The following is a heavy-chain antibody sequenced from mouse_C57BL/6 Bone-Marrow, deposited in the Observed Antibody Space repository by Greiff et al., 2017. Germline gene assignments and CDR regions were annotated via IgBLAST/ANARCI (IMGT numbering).Heavy chain of an antibody. D-gene: IGHD3-1*01. Sequence: QVQLQQPGAELVKPGASVKLSCKASGYTFTSSWMHWVKQRPSRGLEWIGRFYPNSGGTPSNEQFKGKATLTVDNPSSTAYMQLSSLTSEDSAVYYCARGLSWFAYWGQGTLVTVSA. CDR2: FYPNSGGT. CDR1: GYTFTSSW. V-gene: IGHV1-72*01. J-gene: IGHJ3*01. CDR3: ARGLSWFAY.